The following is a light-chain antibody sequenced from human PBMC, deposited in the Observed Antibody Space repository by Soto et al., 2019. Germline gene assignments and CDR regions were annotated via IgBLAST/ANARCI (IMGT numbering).Light chain of an antibody. CDR2: DAS. CDR1: QSVSSY. CDR3: HQRSNWPPYT. J-gene: IGKJ2*01. V-gene: IGKV3-11*01. Sequence: EIVLTQSPATLSLSPGERATLSCRASQSVSSYLAWYQQKPGQAPRLLIYDASNRATGIPARFSGSGSGTYFTLPISSLEPEDFAVYYCHQRSNWPPYTFGQGTNLEIK.